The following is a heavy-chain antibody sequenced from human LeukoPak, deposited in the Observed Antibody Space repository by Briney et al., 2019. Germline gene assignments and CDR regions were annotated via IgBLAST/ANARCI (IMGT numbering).Heavy chain of an antibody. V-gene: IGHV3-23*01. J-gene: IGHJ4*02. D-gene: IGHD4-23*01. CDR1: GFTFSSYA. Sequence: PGGSLRLSCAASGFTFSSYAMNWVRQAPGKGLEWVSTISGGGGSKYYAASVKGRFTISRDNSKNTLYLQMNSLRAEDTALYYGAKDGRGECGGNDFDYWGQGSLVTVSS. CDR2: ISGGGGSK. CDR3: AKDGRGECGGNDFDY.